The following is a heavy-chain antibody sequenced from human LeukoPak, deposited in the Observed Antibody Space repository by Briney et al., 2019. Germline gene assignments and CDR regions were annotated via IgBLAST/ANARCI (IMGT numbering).Heavy chain of an antibody. CDR1: GFTFSSYG. CDR2: ISGSGGST. J-gene: IGHJ4*02. V-gene: IGHV3-23*01. Sequence: PGGSLRLSCAAYGFTFSSYGMSWVRQAPGKGLEWVSAISGSGGSTYYADSVKGRFTISRDNSKNTPYLQMNSLRAEDTAVYYCATPYGSGSYSFDYWGQGTLVTVSS. D-gene: IGHD3-10*01. CDR3: ATPYGSGSYSFDY.